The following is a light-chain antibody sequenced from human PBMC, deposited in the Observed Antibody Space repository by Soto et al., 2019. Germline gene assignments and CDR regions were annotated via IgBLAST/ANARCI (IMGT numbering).Light chain of an antibody. CDR3: QQYSSYPWT. J-gene: IGKJ1*01. CDR1: QSINSW. Sequence: DIHMTHSPSTLSASVLDRVSITCLASQSINSWLAWYQQKPGKAPNLVIYKASNLESGVPSRFSGSESGTEFTLTISSLQPDDFATYYCQQYSSYPWTFGQGTKVDIK. CDR2: KAS. V-gene: IGKV1-5*03.